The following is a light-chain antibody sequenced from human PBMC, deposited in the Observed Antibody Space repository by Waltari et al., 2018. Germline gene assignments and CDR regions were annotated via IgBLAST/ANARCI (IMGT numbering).Light chain of an antibody. CDR1: QDISNY. J-gene: IGKJ5*01. Sequence: DIQMTQSPSSLSASVGDRVTITCQASQDISNYLNWYQQKPGKAPKLLIYDASNLETGVPSRFSGSGSGTDFTFTISSLQPEDIATYYCQQFKSYPRTFGQGTRLE. V-gene: IGKV1-33*01. CDR2: DAS. CDR3: QQFKSYPRT.